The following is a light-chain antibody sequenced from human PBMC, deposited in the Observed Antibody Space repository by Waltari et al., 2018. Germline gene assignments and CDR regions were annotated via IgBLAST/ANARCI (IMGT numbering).Light chain of an antibody. Sequence: QSALTQPASVSGSPGPSIPIPCTGPSRHGGAFNSVFWYQQHPGRAPKPLIYDVTARPSGVSNRFSGSKSGNTASLTISGLQAEDEADYYCSSYRGSYTLVFGGGTKVTVL. J-gene: IGLJ3*02. CDR3: SSYRGSYTLV. CDR1: SRHGGAFNS. CDR2: DVT. V-gene: IGLV2-14*03.